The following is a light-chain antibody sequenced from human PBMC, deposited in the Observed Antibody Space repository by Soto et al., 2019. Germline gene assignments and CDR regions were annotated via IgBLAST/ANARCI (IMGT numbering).Light chain of an antibody. CDR3: QQYKSYSHT. J-gene: IGKJ1*01. CDR2: KTS. V-gene: IGKV1-5*03. Sequence: DIPMTQSPSTLSASVGDRVTITCRASQSINNWLAWYQQKPGEAPKLLIYKTSSLESGVPSRFSGSGSGTEFTLTISSLQPDDSATYYCQQYKSYSHTFGQGTKVEIK. CDR1: QSINNW.